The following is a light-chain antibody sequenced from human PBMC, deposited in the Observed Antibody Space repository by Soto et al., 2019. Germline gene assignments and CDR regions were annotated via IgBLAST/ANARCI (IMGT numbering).Light chain of an antibody. J-gene: IGKJ3*01. CDR1: RRVSSN. V-gene: IGKV3-15*01. Sequence: SAATVSVPKRDRATLSDRASRRVSSNLAWYQQKPGQAPRLLIYGASTRATGSPARFSGRGSGTEFTLTISILQHAEVGIRYCRTVSKCLPFTFGPGGKVDI. CDR3: RTVSKCLPFT. CDR2: GAS.